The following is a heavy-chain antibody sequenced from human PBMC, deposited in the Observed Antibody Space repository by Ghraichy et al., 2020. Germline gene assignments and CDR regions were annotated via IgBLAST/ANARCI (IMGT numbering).Heavy chain of an antibody. D-gene: IGHD6-19*01. V-gene: IGHV4-4*07. Sequence: SETLSLTCTVSGGSISSYYWSWIRQPAGEGLEWIGRMYTSGITDYNPSLKSRVTMSVDTSKNQFSLKLSSVTAADTAVYFCARGPYSSAGHNWFDPWGQGTLVTVSS. J-gene: IGHJ5*02. CDR3: ARGPYSSAGHNWFDP. CDR1: GGSISSYY. CDR2: MYTSGIT.